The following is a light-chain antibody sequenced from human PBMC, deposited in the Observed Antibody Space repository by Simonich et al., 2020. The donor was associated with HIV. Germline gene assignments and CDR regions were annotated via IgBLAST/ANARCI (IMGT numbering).Light chain of an antibody. CDR1: QSVTSN. CDR2: SAS. J-gene: IGKJ1*01. Sequence: EIVMTQSPATLSVSPGERATLSCRASQSVTSNLAWYQQKPGKAPRLLIYSASTRATGIPARFSGSGSGTEFTLTISSLQPEDFATYYCQQLKGYPPTFGQGTRVEF. CDR3: QQLKGYPPT. V-gene: IGKV3-15*01.